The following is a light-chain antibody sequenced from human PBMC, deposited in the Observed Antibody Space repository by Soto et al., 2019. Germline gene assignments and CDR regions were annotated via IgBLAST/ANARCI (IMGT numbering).Light chain of an antibody. CDR3: AFWDDSLNGLYV. J-gene: IGLJ1*01. V-gene: IGLV1-44*01. Sequence: QSVLTQPPSASGTPGQMVTISCSGSSSTIGSNAVDWYQQLPGTAPKLLIFRVNQRPSGVPDRFSGSKSGTSASLAISGLQSEDEADYYCAFWDDSLNGLYVFGTGTKVTVL. CDR1: SSTIGSNA. CDR2: RVN.